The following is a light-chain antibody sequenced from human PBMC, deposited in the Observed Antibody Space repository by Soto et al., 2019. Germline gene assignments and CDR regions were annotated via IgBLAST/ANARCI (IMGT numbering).Light chain of an antibody. CDR1: SSDVGGYDY. CDR3: RSYSISTAYL. V-gene: IGLV2-14*01. CDR2: EVS. J-gene: IGLJ1*01. Sequence: HSVLAQPASVSGSPGQSITISCTGTSSDVGGYDYVSWYQLHPGKAPKLMIFEVSNRPSGVSYRFSGSKSGNTASLTISGLQAEDAAYYFCRSYSISTAYLFGTGTK.